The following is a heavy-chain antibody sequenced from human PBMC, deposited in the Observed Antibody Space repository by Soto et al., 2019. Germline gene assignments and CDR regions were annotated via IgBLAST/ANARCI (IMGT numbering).Heavy chain of an antibody. J-gene: IGHJ3*02. V-gene: IGHV4-59*08. CDR3: ARQVYCSGGSCYSRPYDAFDI. CDR1: GGSMSSYY. D-gene: IGHD2-15*01. CDR2: IYYSGST. Sequence: SETLSLTCTVSGGSMSSYYWSWIRQPPGKGPEWIGYIYYSGSTTYNPSLKSRVTISVDTSKSQFSLKLSSVTAADTAVYYCARQVYCSGGSCYSRPYDAFDIWGQGTMVTVSS.